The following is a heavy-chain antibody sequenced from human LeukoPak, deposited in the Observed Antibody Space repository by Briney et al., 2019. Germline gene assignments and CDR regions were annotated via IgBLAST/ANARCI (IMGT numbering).Heavy chain of an antibody. CDR3: ARVVLDAFDI. CDR1: GGTFSRYA. J-gene: IGHJ3*02. CDR2: IIPIFGTA. Sequence: ASVKVSCKASGGTFSRYAISWVRQAPGQGLEWMGGIIPIFGTANYAQKFQGRVTITADESTSTAYMELSSLRSEDTAVYYCARVVLDAFDIWGQGTMVTVSS. V-gene: IGHV1-69*01.